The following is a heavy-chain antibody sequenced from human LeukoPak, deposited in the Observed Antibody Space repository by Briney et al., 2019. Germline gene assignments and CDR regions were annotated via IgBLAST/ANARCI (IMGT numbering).Heavy chain of an antibody. V-gene: IGHV1-18*01. Sequence: GASVKVSFKASGYTFTSYGISWVRQAPGQGLEWMGWISAYNGNTNYAQKLQGRVTMTTDTSTSTAYMELRSLRSDDTAVYYCARDGTYYDILTGYYPTPDFDYWGQGTLVTVSS. CDR2: ISAYNGNT. D-gene: IGHD3-9*01. CDR3: ARDGTYYDILTGYYPTPDFDY. J-gene: IGHJ4*02. CDR1: GYTFTSYG.